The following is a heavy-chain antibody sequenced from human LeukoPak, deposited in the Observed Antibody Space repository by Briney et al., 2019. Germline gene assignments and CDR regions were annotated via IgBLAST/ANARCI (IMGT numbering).Heavy chain of an antibody. CDR2: IYYSGST. Sequence: SETLSLTCTVSGGSISSSSYYWGWIRQPPGKGLEWIGSIYYSGSTYYNPSLKSRVTISVDTSKNQFSLKLSSVTAADTAVYYCARALGAFDIWGQGTMVTVSS. CDR3: ARALGAFDI. J-gene: IGHJ3*02. V-gene: IGHV4-39*01. CDR1: GGSISSSSYY.